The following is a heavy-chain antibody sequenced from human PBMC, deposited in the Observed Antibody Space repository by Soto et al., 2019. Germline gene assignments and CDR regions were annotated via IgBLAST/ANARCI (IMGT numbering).Heavy chain of an antibody. CDR2: IYYSGST. J-gene: IGHJ5*02. D-gene: IGHD6-19*01. Sequence: LSLTCTVSGGSISSSSYYWGWIRQPPGKGLEWIGSIYYSGSTYYNPSLKSRVTISVDTSKNQFSLKLSSVTAADTAVYYCARQTGYSSGWYWFDPWGQGTLVTVSS. CDR3: ARQTGYSSGWYWFDP. CDR1: GGSISSSSYY. V-gene: IGHV4-39*01.